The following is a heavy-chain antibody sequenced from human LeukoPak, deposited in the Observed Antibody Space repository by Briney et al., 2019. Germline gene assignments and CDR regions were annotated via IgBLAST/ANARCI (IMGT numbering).Heavy chain of an antibody. CDR1: GFTFSSYS. J-gene: IGHJ4*02. CDR3: ARAERGYSGYDDY. CDR2: ISSSSSYI. Sequence: GGSLTLSCAASGFTFSSYSMNWVRQAPGKGLEWVSSISSSSSYIYYADSVKGRFTISRDNAKNSLYLQMNSLRAEDTAVYYCARAERGYSGYDDYWGQGTLVTVSS. D-gene: IGHD5-12*01. V-gene: IGHV3-21*01.